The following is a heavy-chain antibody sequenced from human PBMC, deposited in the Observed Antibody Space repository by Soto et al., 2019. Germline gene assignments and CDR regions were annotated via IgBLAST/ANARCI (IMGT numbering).Heavy chain of an antibody. D-gene: IGHD3-22*01. J-gene: IGHJ5*02. Sequence: EVQLVESGGMLVQPGGSLRLSCAASRLTLSTSSMNWVRQAPGKGLEWISYIRRHTSVTAYADSVKGRFTISRDSAKNSLYLQMDSLRVEDTAVYYSGKVADSGYYTVDRWGQGTLVTVSS. CDR1: RLTLSTSS. CDR2: IRRHTSVT. CDR3: GKVADSGYYTVDR. V-gene: IGHV3-48*01.